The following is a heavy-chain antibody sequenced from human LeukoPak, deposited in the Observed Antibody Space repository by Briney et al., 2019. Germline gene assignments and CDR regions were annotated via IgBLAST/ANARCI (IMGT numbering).Heavy chain of an antibody. Sequence: GGSLRLSCAASGFTFSSYWMHWVRQAPGEGLVSVSHINTDGRSTNYADSVKGRFTISRDNAKNTLYLQMNSLRAEDTAVYYCARSRTCSSISCYVSPDYWGQGTLVTVSS. J-gene: IGHJ4*02. V-gene: IGHV3-74*01. CDR2: INTDGRST. CDR1: GFTFSSYW. CDR3: ARSRTCSSISCYVSPDY. D-gene: IGHD2-2*01.